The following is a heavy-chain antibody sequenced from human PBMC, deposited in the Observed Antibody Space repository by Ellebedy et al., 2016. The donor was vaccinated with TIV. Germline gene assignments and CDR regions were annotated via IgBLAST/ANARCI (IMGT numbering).Heavy chain of an antibody. CDR3: AKQPSRGIWYLDY. CDR1: GFTFDNYA. J-gene: IGHJ4*02. Sequence: GESLKISCAASGFTFDNYAIHWVRQAPGIGLDWVAVTSTDETYKYYSDSLKGRFTISRDNSKNTLYLQMNSLRPEDTAVYYCAKQPSRGIWYLDYWGQGTLVTVSS. V-gene: IGHV3-30*04. CDR2: TSTDETYK. D-gene: IGHD2-2*01.